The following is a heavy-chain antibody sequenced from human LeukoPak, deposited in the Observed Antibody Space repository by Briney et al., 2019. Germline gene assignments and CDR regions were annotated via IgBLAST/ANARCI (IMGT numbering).Heavy chain of an antibody. D-gene: IGHD5-12*01. V-gene: IGHV1-69*13. J-gene: IGHJ3*02. CDR3: ARDNRDIVATPPGVPDAFDI. CDR1: GGTFSSYA. Sequence: EASVKVSCMASGGTFSSYAISWVRQAPGQGLEWMGGIIPIFGTANYAQKFQGRVTITADESTSTAYMELSSLRSEDTAVYCCARDNRDIVATPPGVPDAFDIWGQGTMVTVSS. CDR2: IIPIFGTA.